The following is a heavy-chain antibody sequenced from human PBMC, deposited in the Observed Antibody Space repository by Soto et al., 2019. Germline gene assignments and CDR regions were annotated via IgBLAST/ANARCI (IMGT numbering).Heavy chain of an antibody. J-gene: IGHJ4*02. Sequence: QVQLVESGGGVVQPGRSLRLSCVGSGYIISNNDMHWVRQTPGKGLEWVAFMSYDGSDTFYADSVKGRFTISRDNSKNTLFLHMSNLRAEDTAMYYCTIVRVADSALDHWGQGTLVTVSS. D-gene: IGHD3-10*02. CDR3: TIVRVADSALDH. CDR2: MSYDGSDT. CDR1: GYIISNND. V-gene: IGHV3-30*03.